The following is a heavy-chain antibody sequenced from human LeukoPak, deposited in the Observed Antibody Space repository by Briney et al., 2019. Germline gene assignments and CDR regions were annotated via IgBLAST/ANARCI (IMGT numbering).Heavy chain of an antibody. V-gene: IGHV3-23*01. CDR1: GFTFSSYA. CDR2: ISGSGGST. D-gene: IGHD6-6*01. CDR3: ARAAEQLVGVWAVHYYYYMDV. Sequence: PGGSLRLSCAASGFTFSSYAMSWVRQAPGKGLEWVSAISGSGGSTYYADSVKGRFTISRDNSKNTLYLQMNSLRAEDTAVYYCARAAEQLVGVWAVHYYYYMDVWGKGTTVTVSS. J-gene: IGHJ6*03.